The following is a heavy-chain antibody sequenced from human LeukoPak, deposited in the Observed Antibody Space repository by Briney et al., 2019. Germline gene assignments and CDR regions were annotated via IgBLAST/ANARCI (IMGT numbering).Heavy chain of an antibody. J-gene: IGHJ2*01. Sequence: PSGTLSLTCAVSGSSISSTNWWSWVRQPPGKGLEWIGEIYHRGSTNFNPSLKSRVIISLDKSKNQFSLKLNSVTAADTAVYYCARRGSAYSSHDMIIVGYFDLWGRGTLVTVSS. CDR3: ARRGSAYSSHDMIIVGYFDL. CDR2: IYHRGST. CDR1: GSSISSTNW. V-gene: IGHV4-4*02. D-gene: IGHD6-13*01.